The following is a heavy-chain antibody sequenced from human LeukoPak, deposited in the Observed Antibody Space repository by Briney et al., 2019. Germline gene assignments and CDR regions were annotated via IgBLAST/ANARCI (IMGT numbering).Heavy chain of an antibody. J-gene: IGHJ5*02. CDR1: GGTFSSYA. D-gene: IGHD3-10*01. V-gene: IGHV1-69*01. CDR3: ARESITMVRGVITRNWFDP. CDR2: IIPIFGTA. Sequence: GSSVKVSCKASGGTFSSYAISWVRQPPGQGIEWMGGIIPIFGTANYAQKFQGRVTITADESTSTAYMELSSLRSEDTAVYYCARESITMVRGVITRNWFDPWGQGTLVTVSS.